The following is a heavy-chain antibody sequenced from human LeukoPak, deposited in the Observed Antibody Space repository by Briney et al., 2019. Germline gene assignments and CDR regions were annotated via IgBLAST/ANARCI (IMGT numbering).Heavy chain of an antibody. V-gene: IGHV3-23*01. D-gene: IGHD3-3*01. J-gene: IGHJ6*02. CDR1: GFTFSSYA. CDR2: ISGSGGSR. Sequence: GGSLRLSCAASGFTFSSYAMSWVRQAPGKGLEWVSDISGSGGSRYYADSVKGRFTISRDNSKNTLYLQMNSLRAEDTAVYYCAKDRRPGVLRFLEWFLYDYGMDVWGQGTTVTVSS. CDR3: AKDRRPGVLRFLEWFLYDYGMDV.